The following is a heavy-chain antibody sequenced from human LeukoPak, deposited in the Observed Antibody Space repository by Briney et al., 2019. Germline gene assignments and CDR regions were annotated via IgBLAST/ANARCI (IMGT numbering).Heavy chain of an antibody. CDR3: ASGLELDY. V-gene: IGHV3-7*03. CDR1: GFTFSNYG. J-gene: IGHJ4*02. Sequence: GGSLRLSCAASGFTFSNYGMHWARQAPGKGLEWVANIKQDGSEKNYVDSVKGRFTISRDNAKNSLYLQMNSLRAEDTAVYYCASGLELDYWGQGTLVTVSS. CDR2: IKQDGSEK.